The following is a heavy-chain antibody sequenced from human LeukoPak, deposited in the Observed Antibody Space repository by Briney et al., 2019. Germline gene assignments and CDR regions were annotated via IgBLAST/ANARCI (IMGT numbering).Heavy chain of an antibody. V-gene: IGHV3-30*02. CDR2: IRYDGSNK. Sequence: GGSLRLSCAASEFGFSRYGMHWVRQAPGKGLGWVAFIRYDGSNKYYADSVKGRFTISRDNSKNTLYLQMNSLRAEDTAVYYCAKDWDDYYGSGSHFDYWGQGTLVTVSS. CDR1: EFGFSRYG. CDR3: AKDWDDYYGSGSHFDY. D-gene: IGHD3-10*01. J-gene: IGHJ4*02.